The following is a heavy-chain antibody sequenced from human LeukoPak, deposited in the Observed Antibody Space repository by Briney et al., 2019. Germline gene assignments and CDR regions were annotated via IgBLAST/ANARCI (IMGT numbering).Heavy chain of an antibody. V-gene: IGHV4-59*02. CDR2: IYYRGGT. J-gene: IGHJ4*02. D-gene: IGHD5-24*01. CDR1: GGSVISHY. CDR3: ASYDVYMAINN. Sequence: SETLSHTCTVSGGSVISHYRTWIRQPPGKGLEWIGYIYYRGGTNYNPSLQSRVTISVDTSKNQFSLKVTSVTAADTAVYYCASYDVYMAINNWGQGTLVTVSS.